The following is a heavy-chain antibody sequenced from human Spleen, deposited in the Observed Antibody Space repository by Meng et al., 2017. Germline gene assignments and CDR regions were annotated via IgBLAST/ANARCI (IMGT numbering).Heavy chain of an antibody. CDR3: ARDADWVIFDH. CDR1: GFTFSSYN. Sequence: GESLKISCAASGFTFSSYNMHWVRQTPGEGLVWVSRINTDASITTYADSVKGRFTISRDDDKNTVYLQMNSLRAEDTAVYYCARDADWVIFDHWGQGALVTVSS. D-gene: IGHD3-9*01. V-gene: IGHV3-74*03. J-gene: IGHJ4*02. CDR2: INTDASIT.